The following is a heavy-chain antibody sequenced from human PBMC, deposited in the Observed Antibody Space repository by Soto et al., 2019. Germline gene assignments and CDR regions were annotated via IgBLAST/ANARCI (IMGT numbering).Heavy chain of an antibody. CDR3: AIGNPDWFDP. J-gene: IGHJ5*02. Sequence: SETLSLTCAVSGYSISSGLDWGWIRQPPGKGLEWIGTIYRGGITYYNPSLKSRVTISIDTSKNHFSLRLSSVTATDTAVYFCAIGNPDWFDPWGQGTLVTVSS. CDR2: IYRGGIT. D-gene: IGHD1-1*01. CDR1: GYSISSGLD. V-gene: IGHV4-38-2*01.